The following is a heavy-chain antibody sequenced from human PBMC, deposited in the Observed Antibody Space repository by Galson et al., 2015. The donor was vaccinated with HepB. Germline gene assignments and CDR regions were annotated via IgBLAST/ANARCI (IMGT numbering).Heavy chain of an antibody. Sequence: SVKVSCKASGYTFTSYYMHWVRQAPGQGLEWMGIINPSGGSTSYAQKFQGRVTMTRDTSTSTVYMELSSLRSEDTAVYYCARDPNPRGDHGYGMDVWGKGTTVTVSS. V-gene: IGHV1-46*01. CDR3: ARDPNPRGDHGYGMDV. D-gene: IGHD2-21*01. CDR2: INPSGGST. CDR1: GYTFTSYY. J-gene: IGHJ6*04.